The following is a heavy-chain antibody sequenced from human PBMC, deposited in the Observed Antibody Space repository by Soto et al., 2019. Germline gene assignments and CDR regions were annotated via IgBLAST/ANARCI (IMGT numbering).Heavy chain of an antibody. D-gene: IGHD2-2*01. CDR3: ARLVVVAPVANV. Sequence: PGESLKISCKGSEYNFSTYWIAWVRQMPGKGLEWMGIIYPGDSDTRYSPSFQGQVTISADKSISTAHLQWSSLKASDTAMYYCARLVVVAPVANVWGQGTLVTVSS. CDR2: IYPGDSDT. V-gene: IGHV5-51*01. J-gene: IGHJ4*02. CDR1: EYNFSTYW.